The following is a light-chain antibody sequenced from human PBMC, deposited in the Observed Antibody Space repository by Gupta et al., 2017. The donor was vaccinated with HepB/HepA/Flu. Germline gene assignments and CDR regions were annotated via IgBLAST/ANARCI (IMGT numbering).Light chain of an antibody. Sequence: DIQMTQSPSSLSASVGDRVTITCRASQSISSYLNWYQQKPGKAPKLLIYAASRLQSGVPSRFSGSGSGTDFTLTISSLQPEDFATYYCQQSYSTPLLFTFGPGTKVDIK. CDR2: AAS. J-gene: IGKJ3*01. CDR1: QSISSY. V-gene: IGKV1-39*01. CDR3: QQSYSTPLLFT.